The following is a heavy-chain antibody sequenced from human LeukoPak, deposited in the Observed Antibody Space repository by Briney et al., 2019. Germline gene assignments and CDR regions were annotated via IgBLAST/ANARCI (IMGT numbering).Heavy chain of an antibody. CDR2: ISAYNGNT. J-gene: IGHJ4*02. CDR1: GYTFTSYC. CDR3: AREGLYSGSPMAGY. D-gene: IGHD1-26*01. Sequence: ASVTVSCKASGYTFTSYCITWVRQAAGQGLEWMGWISAYNGNTNYAQKLEGRVTMTTDTSTSTAYMELRSLRSDDTAVYYCAREGLYSGSPMAGYWGQGTLVTVSS. V-gene: IGHV1-18*01.